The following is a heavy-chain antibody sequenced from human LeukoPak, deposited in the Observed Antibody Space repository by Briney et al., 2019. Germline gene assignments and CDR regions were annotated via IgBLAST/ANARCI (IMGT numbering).Heavy chain of an antibody. V-gene: IGHV3-30-3*01. CDR2: ISYDGSNK. Sequence: GGSLRLSCAASGFTFSSYAMHWVRQAPGKGLEWVAVISYDGSNKYYADSVKGRFTISRDNSKNTLYLQMNSLRAEDTAVYYCARSIAADNYWGQGTLVTVSS. D-gene: IGHD6-13*01. J-gene: IGHJ4*02. CDR1: GFTFSSYA. CDR3: ARSIAADNY.